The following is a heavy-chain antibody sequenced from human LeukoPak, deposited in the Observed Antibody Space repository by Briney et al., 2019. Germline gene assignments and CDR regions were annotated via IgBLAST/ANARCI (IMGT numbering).Heavy chain of an antibody. CDR1: GFPLSELS. V-gene: IGHV1-24*01. D-gene: IGHD6-13*01. Sequence: ASGKVSGKVSGFPLSELSMYWGRQAPGKGLEWIGGFDPADVGTFYAQKFQARVTITADTSTHTFYMLVNSLRSDDTAVYYCATDPMGASYSDVHDNWGQGTLVAVSS. J-gene: IGHJ4*02. CDR3: ATDPMGASYSDVHDN. CDR2: FDPADVGT.